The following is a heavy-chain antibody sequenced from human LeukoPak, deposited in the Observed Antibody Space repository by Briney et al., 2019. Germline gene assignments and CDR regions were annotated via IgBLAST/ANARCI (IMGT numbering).Heavy chain of an antibody. CDR3: ARVPDRSSYYYYFDY. D-gene: IGHD3-22*01. J-gene: IGHJ4*02. Sequence: SETLSLTCRVSCASISTYYGSWIRQPPGKGLEWIGYISYSGGTNSNPSLKSRVTISQDTSKLQISLKVSSVTAADTAVYYCARVPDRSSYYYYFDYWGQGTLVTVSS. CDR1: CASISTYY. CDR2: ISYSGGT. V-gene: IGHV4-59*01.